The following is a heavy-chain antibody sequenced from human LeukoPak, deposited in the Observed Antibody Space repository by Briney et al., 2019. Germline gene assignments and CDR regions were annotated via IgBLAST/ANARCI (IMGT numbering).Heavy chain of an antibody. D-gene: IGHD2-2*01. CDR1: GFTFTSSA. Sequence: SVKVSCKASGFTFTSSAVQWVRQARGQRLEWIGWIVVGSGNTNYTQKFQERVTITRDMSTSTAYMELSSLRSEDTAVYYCAAGIVPAALYYYYGMDVWGQGTTVTVSS. J-gene: IGHJ6*02. CDR3: AAGIVPAALYYYYGMDV. V-gene: IGHV1-58*01. CDR2: IVVGSGNT.